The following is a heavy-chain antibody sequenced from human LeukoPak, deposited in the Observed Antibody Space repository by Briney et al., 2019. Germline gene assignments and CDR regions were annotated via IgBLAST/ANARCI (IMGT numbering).Heavy chain of an antibody. J-gene: IGHJ3*02. CDR2: IYYSGST. Sequence: PSETLSLTCTVSGGSISSSSYYWGWIRQPPGKGLEWIGSIYYSGSTYYNPSLKSRVTISVDTSKNQFSLKLSSVTAADTAVYYCASQYCDFWSGYPDAFDIWGQGTMVTVSS. V-gene: IGHV4-39*01. D-gene: IGHD3-3*01. CDR3: ASQYCDFWSGYPDAFDI. CDR1: GGSISSSSYY.